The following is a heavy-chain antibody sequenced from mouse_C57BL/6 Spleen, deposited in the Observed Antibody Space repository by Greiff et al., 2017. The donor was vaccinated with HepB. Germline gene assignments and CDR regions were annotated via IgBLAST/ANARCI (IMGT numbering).Heavy chain of an antibody. CDR1: GYTFTDYY. Sequence: EVQLQQSGPELVKPGASVKISCKASGYTFTDYYMNWVKQSHGKSLEWIGDINPNNGGTSYNQKFKGKATLTVDKSSSTAYMELRSLTSEDSAVYYWARAGSSGPYYLDYWGQGTTLTVSS. CDR2: INPNNGGT. V-gene: IGHV1-26*01. D-gene: IGHD3-2*02. J-gene: IGHJ2*01. CDR3: ARAGSSGPYYLDY.